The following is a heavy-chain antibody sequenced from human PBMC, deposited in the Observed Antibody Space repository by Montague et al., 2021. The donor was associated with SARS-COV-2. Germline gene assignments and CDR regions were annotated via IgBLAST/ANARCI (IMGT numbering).Heavy chain of an antibody. D-gene: IGHD4-23*01. CDR2: IYDCGTV. Sequence: SETLSLTCTVSGGSITGYYWSWLRRSPGKGLGWIAYIYDCGTVNYNPSLGSRVTISTDTSKNQLSLKVNSVTAADTAVYYCVRDHPYGGPRGAYDIWGQGTVVTVSS. CDR3: VRDHPYGGPRGAYDI. V-gene: IGHV4-59*01. CDR1: GGSITGYY. J-gene: IGHJ3*02.